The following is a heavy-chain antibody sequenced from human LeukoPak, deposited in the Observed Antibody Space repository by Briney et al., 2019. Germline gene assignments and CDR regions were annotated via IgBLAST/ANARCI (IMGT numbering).Heavy chain of an antibody. V-gene: IGHV4-39*07. Sequence: SETLSLTCTVSGGSISSSGYYWGWIRQPPGKGLEWIASIYYSGSTYYNPSLKSRVTISVDTSKNQFSLKLSSVTAADTAVYYCARGPPRITIFGVVGAFDTWGQGTMVTVSS. CDR2: IYYSGST. CDR3: ARGPPRITIFGVVGAFDT. D-gene: IGHD3-3*01. CDR1: GGSISSSGYY. J-gene: IGHJ3*02.